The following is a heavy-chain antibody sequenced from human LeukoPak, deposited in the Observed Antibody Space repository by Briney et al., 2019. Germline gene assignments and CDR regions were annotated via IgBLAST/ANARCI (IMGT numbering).Heavy chain of an antibody. CDR2: ISAYNGNT. CDR3: ARNSGYDSVYAFDI. Sequence: ASVKVSCKASGYTFTSYGISWVRQAPGQGLEWMGWISAYNGNTNYAQKLQGRVTMTTDTSTSTAYMELKSLRSDDTAVYYCARNSGYDSVYAFDIWGQGTMVTVSS. V-gene: IGHV1-18*01. J-gene: IGHJ3*02. CDR1: GYTFTSYG. D-gene: IGHD5-12*01.